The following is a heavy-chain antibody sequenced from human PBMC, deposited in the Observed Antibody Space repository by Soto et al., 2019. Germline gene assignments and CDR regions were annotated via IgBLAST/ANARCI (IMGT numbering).Heavy chain of an antibody. CDR2: ISWDGGRT. D-gene: IGHD3-3*01. CDR1: GFTFDDYT. J-gene: IGHJ6*02. Sequence: GGSLRLSCAASGFTFDDYTMHWVRQPPGKGLDWVSLISWDGGRTYYANSVKGRLTISRDNSKNSLYLQMKSLRTEDTALYYCAKDIYDFKGYDYYGMDVWGQGTTVTVSS. V-gene: IGHV3-43*01. CDR3: AKDIYDFKGYDYYGMDV.